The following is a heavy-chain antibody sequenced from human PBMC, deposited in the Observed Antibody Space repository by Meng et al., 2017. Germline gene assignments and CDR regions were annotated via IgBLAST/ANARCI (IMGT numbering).Heavy chain of an antibody. CDR1: GFTFSPYP. D-gene: IGHD6-25*01. CDR2: ISSRTRYI. V-gene: IGHV3-21*01. Sequence: GESLKISCVASGFTFSPYPANWVRQAPGKGLEWVASISSRTRYIYYADSLRGRFTISRDHARNSLYLQMNTLRPDDTAVYYCTKGGAAGTPVTYAFDIWGQGTVVTVSS. CDR3: TKGGAAGTPVTYAFDI. J-gene: IGHJ3*02.